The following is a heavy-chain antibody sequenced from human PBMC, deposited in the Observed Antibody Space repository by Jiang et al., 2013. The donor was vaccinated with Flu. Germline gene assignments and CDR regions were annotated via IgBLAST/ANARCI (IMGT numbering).Heavy chain of an antibody. CDR2: INPSGGST. J-gene: IGHJ6*04. V-gene: IGHV1-46*01. Sequence: SGAEVKKPGASVKVSCKASGYTFTSYYMHWVRQAPGQGLEWMGIINPSGGSTSYAQKFQGRVTMTRDTSTSTVYMELSSLRSEDTAVYYCARGLGGFWSGYYAAFMDVWGKGTTVTVSS. CDR3: ARGLGGFWSGYYAAFMDV. D-gene: IGHD3-3*01. CDR1: GYTFTSYY.